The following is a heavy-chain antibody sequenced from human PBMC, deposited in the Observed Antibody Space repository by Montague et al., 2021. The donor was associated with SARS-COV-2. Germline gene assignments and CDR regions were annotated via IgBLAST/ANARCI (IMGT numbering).Heavy chain of an antibody. J-gene: IGHJ4*02. Sequence: ETLSLTCSASGGTVITDSHDWGWVRHSPGKGLEWLGSVSDTGSTYYNPSVESRTAVSLDTSRTQCSLRVYSLTAADAAVYYCVRDSRLYFFYYWGRGILVAVSS. D-gene: IGHD2/OR15-2a*01. V-gene: IGHV4-39*07. CDR2: VSDTGST. CDR3: VRDSRLYFFYY. CDR1: GGTVITDSHD.